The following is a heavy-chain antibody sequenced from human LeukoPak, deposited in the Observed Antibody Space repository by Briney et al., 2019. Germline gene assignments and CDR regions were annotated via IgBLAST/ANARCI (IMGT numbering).Heavy chain of an antibody. CDR2: ISSSSSYI. CDR1: GFTFSSYS. V-gene: IGHV3-21*01. Sequence: GGSLRLSCAASGFTFSSYSMNWVRQAPGKGLEWVSSISSSSSYIYYADSVKRRFTISRDNAKNSLYLQMNSLRAEDTAVYYCARDGEAHAFDIWGQGTMVTVSS. CDR3: ARDGEAHAFDI. J-gene: IGHJ3*02.